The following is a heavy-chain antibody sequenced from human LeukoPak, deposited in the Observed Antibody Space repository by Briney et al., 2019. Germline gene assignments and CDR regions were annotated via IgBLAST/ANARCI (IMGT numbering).Heavy chain of an antibody. J-gene: IGHJ6*02. CDR3: ARPVNYDFWSGYYHQYYYYGMDV. CDR2: INPNSGNT. D-gene: IGHD3-3*01. CDR1: GYTFTSYD. Sequence: ASVKVSCKASGYTFTSYDINWVRQATGQGLEWMGWINPNSGNTGYAQKFQGRVTMTRNTSISTAYVELSSLRSEDTAVYYCARPVNYDFWSGYYHQYYYYGMDVWGQGTTVTVSS. V-gene: IGHV1-8*01.